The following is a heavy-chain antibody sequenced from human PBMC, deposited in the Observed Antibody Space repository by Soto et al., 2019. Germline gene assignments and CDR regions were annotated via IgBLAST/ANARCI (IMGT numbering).Heavy chain of an antibody. CDR1: GGSISSGGYY. Sequence: SETLSLTCTVSGGSISSGGYYWSWIRQHPGKGLEWIGYIYYSGSTYYNPSLKSRVTISVDTSKNQFSLKLSSVTAADTAVYYCERWYGGRWLQSYFDYWGQGTLVTVSS. D-gene: IGHD1-26*01. J-gene: IGHJ4*02. CDR3: ERWYGGRWLQSYFDY. CDR2: IYYSGST. V-gene: IGHV4-31*02.